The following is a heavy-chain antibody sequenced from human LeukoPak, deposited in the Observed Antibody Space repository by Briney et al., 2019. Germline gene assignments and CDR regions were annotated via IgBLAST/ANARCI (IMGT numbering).Heavy chain of an antibody. CDR3: ATSPVVTED. V-gene: IGHV3-74*01. CDR1: GFTFSNYW. CDR2: INSDGSSA. D-gene: IGHD2-21*02. Sequence: GGSLRLSCAASGFTFSNYWMHWVRQAPGKGLVWVSRINSDGSSATYADSVKGRFTISRDNAKNTLYLQMNSLRAEDTAVYYRATSPVVTEDWGQGTLVTVSS. J-gene: IGHJ4*02.